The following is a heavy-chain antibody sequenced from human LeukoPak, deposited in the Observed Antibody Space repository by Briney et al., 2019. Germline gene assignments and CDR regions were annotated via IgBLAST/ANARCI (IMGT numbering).Heavy chain of an antibody. CDR2: IYYSGST. V-gene: IGHV4-59*01. CDR1: GGSISSYY. CDR3: ARFTAYSGRSPAAFDI. J-gene: IGHJ3*02. Sequence: SETLSLTCTVSGGSISSYYWSWIRQPPGKGLEWIGYIYYSGSTNYNPSLKSRVTISVDTSKNQFSLKLSSVTAADTAVYYCARFTAYSGRSPAAFDIWGQGTMVTVSS. D-gene: IGHD1-26*01.